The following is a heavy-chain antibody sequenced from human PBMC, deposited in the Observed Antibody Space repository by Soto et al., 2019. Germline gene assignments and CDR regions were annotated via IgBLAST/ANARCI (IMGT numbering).Heavy chain of an antibody. D-gene: IGHD6-13*01. CDR3: ARDWAAAGPFDY. CDR1: GYSLTSHY. CDR2: IYPGGVNI. V-gene: IGHV1-46*01. Sequence: ASVKVSCKAIGYSLTSHYMHWVRQAPGQGLEWMGTIYPGGVNIGYAQKFKGRVTMTKDTSTSTAYMELRSLRSDDTAVYYCARDWAAAGPFDYWGQGTLVTVSS. J-gene: IGHJ4*02.